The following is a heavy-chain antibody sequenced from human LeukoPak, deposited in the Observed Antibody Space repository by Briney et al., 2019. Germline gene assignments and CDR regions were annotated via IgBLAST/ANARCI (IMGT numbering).Heavy chain of an antibody. V-gene: IGHV4-39*07. D-gene: IGHD2-21*02. J-gene: IGHJ3*02. CDR1: GGSISSSSYY. Sequence: SETLSLTCTVSGGSISSSSYYWGWIRQPPGKGLEWIGNVYYSGTTYYNPSLKSRLTLAVDTSKNQFSLKLNSVTTADTAVYFCARDCGGDSYLGAFDIWGQGTLVTVSS. CDR3: ARDCGGDSYLGAFDI. CDR2: VYYSGTT.